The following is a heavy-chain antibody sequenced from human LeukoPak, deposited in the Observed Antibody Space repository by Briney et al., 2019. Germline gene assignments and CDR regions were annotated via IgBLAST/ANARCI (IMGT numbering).Heavy chain of an antibody. D-gene: IGHD3-3*01. CDR1: GFTFSSYG. CDR2: IRYDGSNK. J-gene: IGHJ3*02. Sequence: GGSLRLSCAASGFTFSSYGMHWVRQAPGKGLEWVAFIRYDGSNKYYADSVKGRFTISRDNSKNTLYLQMNSLKTEDTAVYYCTTVETQLRFLEWLSHDGAFDIWGQGTMVTVSS. CDR3: TTVETQLRFLEWLSHDGAFDI. V-gene: IGHV3-30*02.